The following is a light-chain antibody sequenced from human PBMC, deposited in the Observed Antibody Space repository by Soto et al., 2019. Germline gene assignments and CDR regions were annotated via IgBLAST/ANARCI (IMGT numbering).Light chain of an antibody. CDR1: QRVSSSY. V-gene: IGKV3-20*01. CDR3: QQYGSSQWT. CDR2: GAS. J-gene: IGKJ1*01. Sequence: EIMLTQSPSTLSVSPGERATLSCRASQRVSSSYLAWYQQKPGQAPRLLIYGASSRATGIPARFSGSGSGTDFTLTISRLEPEDFAVYYCQQYGSSQWTFGQGTKVDIK.